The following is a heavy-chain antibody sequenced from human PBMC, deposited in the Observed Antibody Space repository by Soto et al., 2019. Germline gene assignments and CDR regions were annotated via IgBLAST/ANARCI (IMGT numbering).Heavy chain of an antibody. CDR1: GYAYSFG. J-gene: IGHJ4*02. CDR2: ISASDGST. V-gene: IGHV1-18*01. Sequence: VQSGGEVKKPGASVRVSCKASGYAYSFGFSWVRQAPGQGLEWMGWISASDGSTNSAQKFRGRISLTTDTSTNTAYLDLLGLTSDDTAVYFCATYYFGSGSYYRFDNWGQGTLVTVSS. CDR3: ATYYFGSGSYYRFDN. D-gene: IGHD3-10*01.